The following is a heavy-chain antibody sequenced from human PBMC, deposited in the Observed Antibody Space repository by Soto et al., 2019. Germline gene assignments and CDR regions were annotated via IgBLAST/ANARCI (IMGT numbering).Heavy chain of an antibody. CDR2: IYYSETT. CDR3: ASFNYNDARDY. D-gene: IGHD3-10*01. Sequence: QVQLQESGPGLVKPSETLSLTCTVSGGSVSSGSYYWSWIRQPPGKGLEWIGYIYYSETTNYNPALKSRDTILVVTCKNQFSLKLNSVTAADSAVYYCASFNYNDARDYWGQGTLVTVSS. J-gene: IGHJ4*02. V-gene: IGHV4-61*01. CDR1: GGSVSSGSYY.